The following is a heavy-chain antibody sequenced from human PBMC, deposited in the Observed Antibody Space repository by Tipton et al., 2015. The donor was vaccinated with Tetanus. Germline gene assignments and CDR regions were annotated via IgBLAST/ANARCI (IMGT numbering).Heavy chain of an antibody. J-gene: IGHJ4*02. D-gene: IGHD5/OR15-5a*01. CDR1: GGSISSSDYY. CDR2: IYYSGIP. V-gene: IGHV4-39*01. CDR3: ARHEESTDYCDN. Sequence: TLSLTCTLSGGSISSSDYYWSWVRQPPGEGLEWIGSIYYSGIPYYNPSLKSRVTISVDTSKDQFSLKLSSVTAADTAMYYCARHEESTDYCDNWGQGTLVTVSS.